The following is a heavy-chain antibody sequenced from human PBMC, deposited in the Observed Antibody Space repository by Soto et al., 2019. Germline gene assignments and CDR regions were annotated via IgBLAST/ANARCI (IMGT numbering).Heavy chain of an antibody. Sequence: EVQLLESGGGWENRGGPLGLPGVGPDLGLRSKARNWAPRVPGKGRDGVSGISGSGGSGRGFSADPVKGRFTIPRDNSKNTLYLEMNSLRAEDTAVYYCAKDLDDYSSAIDFWGQGTLVTVSS. CDR2: ISGSGGSGRG. CDR1: DLGLRSKA. V-gene: IGHV3-23*01. D-gene: IGHD4-4*01. J-gene: IGHJ4*02. CDR3: AKDLDDYSSAIDF.